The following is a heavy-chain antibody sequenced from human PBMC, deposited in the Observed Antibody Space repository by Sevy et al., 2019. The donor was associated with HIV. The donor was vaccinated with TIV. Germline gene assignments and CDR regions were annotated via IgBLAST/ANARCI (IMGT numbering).Heavy chain of an antibody. CDR2: IKAKIDGETT. D-gene: IGHD3-10*01. V-gene: IGHV3-15*07. J-gene: IGHJ4*02. CDR3: TTRPYGSIIDY. Sequence: GGCLRLSCGGSGFNISSASMNWVRQAPGRGLEWVGRIKAKIDGETTDYGAPVKGRFIISRADSRKTVYVQLNSVKSELTAMYFCTTRPYGSIIDYWGQGTLVTVSS. CDR1: GFNISSAS.